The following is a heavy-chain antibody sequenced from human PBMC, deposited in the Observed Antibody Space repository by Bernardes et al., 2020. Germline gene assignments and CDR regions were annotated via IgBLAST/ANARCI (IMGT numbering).Heavy chain of an antibody. CDR2: ISWNSGSI. Sequence: GGSLRLSCAASGFTFDDYAMHWVRQAPGKGLEWVSGISWNSGSIGYADSVKGRFTISRDNAKNSLYLQMNSLRAEDTALYYCAKDIWNSSSPTHGMDVWGKGTTVTVSS. V-gene: IGHV3-9*01. CDR1: GFTFDDYA. CDR3: AKDIWNSSSPTHGMDV. J-gene: IGHJ6*04. D-gene: IGHD6-13*01.